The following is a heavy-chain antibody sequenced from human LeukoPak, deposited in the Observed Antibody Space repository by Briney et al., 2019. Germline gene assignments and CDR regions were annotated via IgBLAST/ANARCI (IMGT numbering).Heavy chain of an antibody. Sequence: SETLSLTCTVSGGSISSSSYYWGWIRQPPGKGLEWIGSIYYSGSTYYNPSLKSRVTISVDTSKNQFSLKLSSVTAADTAVYYCARVLSGGSFGGYYSYYFDYWGQGTLVTVSS. D-gene: IGHD3-22*01. J-gene: IGHJ4*02. V-gene: IGHV4-39*07. CDR3: ARVLSGGSFGGYYSYYFDY. CDR1: GGSISSSSYY. CDR2: IYYSGST.